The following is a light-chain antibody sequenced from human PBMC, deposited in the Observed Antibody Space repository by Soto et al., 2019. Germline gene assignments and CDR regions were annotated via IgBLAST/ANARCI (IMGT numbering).Light chain of an antibody. J-gene: IGLJ1*01. CDR2: EVV. Sequence: QSALTQPPSASGSPGQSVTISCTGTKSDIGVYDFVSWYQHHPGKAPRLIIYEVVQRPSGVPDRFSGSKSGNTASLTVSGLQAAEEADYFCKSYAGSNTDVFGSGTKVTVL. CDR1: KSDIGVYDF. V-gene: IGLV2-8*01. CDR3: KSYAGSNTDV.